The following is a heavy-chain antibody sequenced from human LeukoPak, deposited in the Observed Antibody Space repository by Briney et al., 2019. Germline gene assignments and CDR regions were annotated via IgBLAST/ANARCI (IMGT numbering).Heavy chain of an antibody. D-gene: IGHD6-13*01. CDR2: ICSSSSYI. CDR1: GFTFSSYS. CDR3: ARDLGIAAAGTSDY. Sequence: GGSLRLPCAASGFTFSSYSMNWVRQAPGKGLEWVSSICSSSSYIYYADSVKGRFTISRDNAKNSLYLQMNSLRAEDTAVYYCARDLGIAAAGTSDYWGQGTLVTVSS. V-gene: IGHV3-21*01. J-gene: IGHJ4*02.